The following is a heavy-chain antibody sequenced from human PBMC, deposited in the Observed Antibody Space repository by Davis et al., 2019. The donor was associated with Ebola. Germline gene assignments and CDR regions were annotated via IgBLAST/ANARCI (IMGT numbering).Heavy chain of an antibody. J-gene: IGHJ4*02. CDR2: ISDDSSST. D-gene: IGHD2-15*01. Sequence: SCAVSGFTFSYYAMTWVRQTPGKGLEWVSHISDDSSSTYYADSVKGRFTISRDNAKNSLYLQLNTLRDEDTAVYFCVSAGWDHWGQGTLVTVSS. CDR1: GFTFSYYA. V-gene: IGHV3-48*02. CDR3: VSAGWDH.